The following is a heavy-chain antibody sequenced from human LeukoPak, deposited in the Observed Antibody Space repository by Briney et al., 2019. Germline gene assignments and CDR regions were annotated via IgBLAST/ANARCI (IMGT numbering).Heavy chain of an antibody. J-gene: IGHJ4*02. CDR1: GFTFSGSA. V-gene: IGHV3-73*01. CDR3: ASPYCSDRVCYPGY. CDR2: IRSKANSYAT. Sequence: GGSLRLSCAASGFTFSGSAMHWVRQASGKGLEWVVRIRSKANSYATAYAASVTGRVTISRDDSKNTEYLQMNSLETEDTAVYYCASPYCSDRVCYPGYWGQGALVTVSS. D-gene: IGHD2-8*01.